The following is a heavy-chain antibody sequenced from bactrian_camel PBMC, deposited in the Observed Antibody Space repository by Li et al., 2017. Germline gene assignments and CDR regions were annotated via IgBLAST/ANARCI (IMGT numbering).Heavy chain of an antibody. CDR3: AADREATMTLYNY. V-gene: IGHV3S6*01. J-gene: IGHJ4*01. D-gene: IGHD4*01. Sequence: HVQLVESGGGLVQPGGSLRLSCAASGFTFARCWMTWVRLAPGKGLDWVSSIADGDTYYADFVKGRFTISRDNAKNLLFLQMNALRPEDTAMYYCAADREATMTLYNYWGQGTQVTVS. CDR2: IADGDT. CDR1: GFTFARCW.